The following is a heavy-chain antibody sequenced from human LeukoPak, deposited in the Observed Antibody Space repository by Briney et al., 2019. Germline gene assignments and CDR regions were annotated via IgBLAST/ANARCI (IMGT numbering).Heavy chain of an antibody. J-gene: IGHJ5*02. CDR2: TYYRSKWFS. D-gene: IGHD2-2*01. CDR1: GDSVSSNSAA. Sequence: SQTLSLTCAISGDSVSSNSAAWNWIRQSPSRCLEWLGRTYYRSKWFSAYAVSVKSRIIINPDTSKNRFSLQLNSVPPEDTAVYYCARGPAVPDPWGQGTLVTVSS. V-gene: IGHV6-1*01. CDR3: ARGPAVPDP.